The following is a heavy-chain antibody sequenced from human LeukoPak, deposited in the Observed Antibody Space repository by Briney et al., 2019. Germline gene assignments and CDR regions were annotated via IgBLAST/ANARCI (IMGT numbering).Heavy chain of an antibody. CDR1: GFTFSSYG. D-gene: IGHD4-17*01. CDR2: IWYDGSNK. Sequence: GGSLRLSCAASGFTFSSYGMHWVRQAPGKGLEWVAVIWYDGSNKYYADSVKGRFTISRDNSKNTLYLQMNNLRAEDTAVYYCARGGADYVIGYWGQGTLVTVSS. V-gene: IGHV3-33*01. J-gene: IGHJ4*02. CDR3: ARGGADYVIGY.